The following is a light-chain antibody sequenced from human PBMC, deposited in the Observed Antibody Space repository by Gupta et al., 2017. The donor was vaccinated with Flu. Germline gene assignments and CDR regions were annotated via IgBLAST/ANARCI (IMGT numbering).Light chain of an antibody. V-gene: IGLV3-25*02. CDR1: ALPKQY. CDR3: QSTDSSGRYV. CDR2: KDS. Sequence: SYELTQPPSVSVSPGQTARITCSGDALPKQYAYWYQQKPGQAPGRGIYKDSERPSGIPERFSGSSSGTTVTFTISGVQAEDEADYYCQSTDSSGRYVFGTGTKVTVL. J-gene: IGLJ1*01.